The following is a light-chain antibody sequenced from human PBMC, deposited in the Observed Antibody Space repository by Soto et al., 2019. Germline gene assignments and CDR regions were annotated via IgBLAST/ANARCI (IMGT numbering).Light chain of an antibody. Sequence: QSVLTQPPSASGTPGQRVTISCSGSSSNIGSNYVYWYQQLPGTAPKLLIYRNNQRPSGVPDRFSGSKSGTSASLAISGLRCEDEADYYCAAWDDSLSAVVFGGGIKLTVL. CDR1: SSNIGSNY. CDR2: RNN. CDR3: AAWDDSLSAVV. J-gene: IGLJ2*01. V-gene: IGLV1-47*01.